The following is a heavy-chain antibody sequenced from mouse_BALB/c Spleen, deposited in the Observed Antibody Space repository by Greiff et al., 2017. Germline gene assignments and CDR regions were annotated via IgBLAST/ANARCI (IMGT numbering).Heavy chain of an antibody. CDR3: ASRSGGAWFAY. Sequence: VQLQQSGAELARPGASVKMSCKASGYTFTSYTMHWVKQRPGQGLEWIGYINPSSGYTNYNQKFKDKATLTADKSSSTAYMQLSSLTSEDSAVYYCASRSGGAWFAYWGQGTLVTVSA. J-gene: IGHJ3*01. CDR2: INPSSGYT. V-gene: IGHV1-4*01. CDR1: GYTFTSYT. D-gene: IGHD1-3*01.